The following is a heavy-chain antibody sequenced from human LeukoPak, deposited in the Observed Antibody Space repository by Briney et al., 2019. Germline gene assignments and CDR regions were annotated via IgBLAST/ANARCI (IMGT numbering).Heavy chain of an antibody. CDR3: AKGAAAGKVDWFDS. CDR1: GFTFSNFA. V-gene: IGHV3-23*01. J-gene: IGHJ5*01. D-gene: IGHD6-13*01. Sequence: PGGSLRLSCAASGFTFSNFAMMWVRQAPGTGLQWVSTITGYGATFYADSVGGRFTIFRDTSMNTLFLQMNSLGAEDTAVYYCAKGAAAGKVDWFDSWGQGTLVTVSS. CDR2: ITGYGAT.